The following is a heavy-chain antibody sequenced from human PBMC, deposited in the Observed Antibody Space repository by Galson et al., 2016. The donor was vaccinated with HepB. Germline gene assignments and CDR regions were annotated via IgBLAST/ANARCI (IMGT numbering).Heavy chain of an antibody. CDR1: KFTFSSYG. CDR2: ISSSSTFI. CDR3: ARDKGISSSGSYFYYYGLDV. Sequence: SLRLSCAAFKFTFSSYGMNWVRQAPGKGLEWVSYISSSSTFIYYADSVKGRFTIPRDNAKNSLYLQMNSLRAEDTAVYYCARDKGISSSGSYFYYYGLDVWGQGTTVTVSS. D-gene: IGHD6-6*01. V-gene: IGHV3-21*01. J-gene: IGHJ6*02.